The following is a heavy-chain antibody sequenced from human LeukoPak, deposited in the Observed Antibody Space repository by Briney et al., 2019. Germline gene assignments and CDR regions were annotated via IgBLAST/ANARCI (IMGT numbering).Heavy chain of an antibody. J-gene: IGHJ4*02. CDR1: GGSISSGGHS. CDR2: IYFSGSA. D-gene: IGHD5/OR15-5a*01. Sequence: SQTLSLTRTVSGGSISSGGHSWSWIRQHPAKGLEWIGYIYFSGSAYYNPSLESRVTISKDTSKNQFSLKLTSVTAADTAVYYCARGSLRLFDYWGQGTLVTVSS. V-gene: IGHV4-31*03. CDR3: ARGSLRLFDY.